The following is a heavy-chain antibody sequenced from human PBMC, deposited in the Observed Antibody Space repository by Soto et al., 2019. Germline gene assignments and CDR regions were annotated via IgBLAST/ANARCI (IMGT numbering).Heavy chain of an antibody. CDR3: ARALRGRGVKYFDD. V-gene: IGHV6-1*01. CDR1: GDSVSNNSVA. CDR2: TYYRSKWHY. D-gene: IGHD3-10*01. Sequence: SQTLSLTCAISGDSVSNNSVAWNWVRQSPSRGLEWLGRTYYRSKWHYDYAPSVRSRITINPDTSKNHFSLQLNSVSPEDAAVYYCARALRGRGVKYFDDWGQGTLVTVSS. J-gene: IGHJ4*02.